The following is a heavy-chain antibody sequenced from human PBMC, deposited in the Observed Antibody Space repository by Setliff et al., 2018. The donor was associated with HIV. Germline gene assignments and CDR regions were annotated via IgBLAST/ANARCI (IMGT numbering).Heavy chain of an antibody. D-gene: IGHD5-12*01. Sequence: SETLSLTCTVSGGSINSTSYYWGWIRQPPGNGLEWIGSIYHTGSTYYKPSLKSRVTISTYTSKNEFSLKLTSVTAADTAVYYCARRLNSAYFDWGQGALVTVSS. V-gene: IGHV4-39*01. CDR3: ARRLNSAYFD. J-gene: IGHJ4*02. CDR2: IYHTGST. CDR1: GGSINSTSYY.